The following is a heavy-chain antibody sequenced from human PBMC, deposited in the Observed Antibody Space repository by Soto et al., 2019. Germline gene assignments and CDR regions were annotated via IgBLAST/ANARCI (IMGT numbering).Heavy chain of an antibody. D-gene: IGHD6-13*01. CDR3: AHSRGSNTWSPRPCDP. Sequence: QITLKESGPTLVKPTQTLTLTCTFSGFSLSTSGVGVGWIRQPPGKALEWLALIYWDDDKRYSPSLKGRLTITKDTTKHQVVLTMTNMDPVDTATYFCAHSRGSNTWSPRPCDPWGQGTLVTVSS. CDR2: IYWDDDK. J-gene: IGHJ5*02. CDR1: GFSLSTSGVG. V-gene: IGHV2-5*02.